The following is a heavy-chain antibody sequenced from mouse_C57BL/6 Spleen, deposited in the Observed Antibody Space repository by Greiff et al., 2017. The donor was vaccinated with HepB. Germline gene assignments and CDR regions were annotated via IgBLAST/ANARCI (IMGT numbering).Heavy chain of an antibody. Sequence: EVQGVESGGDLVKPGGSLKLSCAASGFTFSSYGMSWVRQTPDKRLEWVATISSGGSYTYYPDSVKGRFTISRDNAKNTLYLQMSSLKSEDTAMYYCARHDYYGSSCDYWGQGTTLTVSS. CDR2: ISSGGSYT. CDR1: GFTFSSYG. J-gene: IGHJ2*01. D-gene: IGHD1-1*01. V-gene: IGHV5-6*01. CDR3: ARHDYYGSSCDY.